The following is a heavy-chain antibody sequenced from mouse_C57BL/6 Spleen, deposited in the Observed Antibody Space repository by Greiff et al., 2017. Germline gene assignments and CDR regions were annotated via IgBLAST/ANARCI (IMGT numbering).Heavy chain of an antibody. D-gene: IGHD2-2*01. Sequence: EVQLQQSGPELVKPGASVKMSCKASGYTFTDYNMHWVKQSHGKSLEWIGYINPNNGGTSYNQKFKGKATLTVNKSSSTAYMELRSLTSEDSAVYYCARVGYYGSLYAMDYWGQGTSVTVSS. CDR2: INPNNGGT. CDR1: GYTFTDYN. CDR3: ARVGYYGSLYAMDY. V-gene: IGHV1-22*01. J-gene: IGHJ4*01.